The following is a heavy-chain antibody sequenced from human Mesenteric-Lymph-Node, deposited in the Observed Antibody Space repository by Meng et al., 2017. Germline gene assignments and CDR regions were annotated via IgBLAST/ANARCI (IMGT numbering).Heavy chain of an antibody. CDR2: IYHSGST. Sequence: SETLSLTCAASGFTFSDHRMDWVRQAPGKGLEWIGSIYHSGSTYYNPSLKSRVTISVDTSKNQFSLKLSSVTAADTAVYYCARDRGGYGNYEWDYWGQGTLVTVSS. V-gene: IGHV4-38-2*02. CDR1: GFTFSDHR. D-gene: IGHD4-11*01. J-gene: IGHJ4*02. CDR3: ARDRGGYGNYEWDY.